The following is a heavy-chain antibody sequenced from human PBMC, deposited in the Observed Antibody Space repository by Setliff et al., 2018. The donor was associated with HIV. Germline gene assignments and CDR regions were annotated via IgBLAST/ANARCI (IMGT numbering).Heavy chain of an antibody. J-gene: IGHJ4*02. CDR1: GFTFSDSS. Sequence: PGGSLRLSCVASGFTFSDSSMYWVRQAPGKGLEWISYINSASTTIYYADSVKGRFTISRDNAKNSLYLQMNSLRVEDTAVYYCARTYYYDTSGYNFDYWGQGTLVTVSS. V-gene: IGHV3-48*04. D-gene: IGHD3-22*01. CDR2: INSASTTI. CDR3: ARTYYYDTSGYNFDY.